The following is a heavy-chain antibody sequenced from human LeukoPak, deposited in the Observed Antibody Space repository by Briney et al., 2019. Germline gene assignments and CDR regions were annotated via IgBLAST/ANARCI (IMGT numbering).Heavy chain of an antibody. CDR2: INHSGST. CDR3: ARSSVAGPAYFDY. V-gene: IGHV4-34*01. CDR1: GGSFSGYY. D-gene: IGHD6-19*01. Sequence: PSETLSLTCAVYGGSFSGYYWSWIRQPPGKGLEWIGEINHSGSTNYNPSLKSRVTISVDTSKNQFSLKLSSVTAADTAVYYCARSSVAGPAYFDYWGQGTLVTV. J-gene: IGHJ4*02.